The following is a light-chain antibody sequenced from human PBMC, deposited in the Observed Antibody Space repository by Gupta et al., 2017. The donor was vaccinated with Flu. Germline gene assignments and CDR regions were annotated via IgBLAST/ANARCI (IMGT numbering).Light chain of an antibody. V-gene: IGLV3-21*03. CDR3: QVWDSSSDTPRV. Sequence: KTARITGGGGNIGSDSVHCYPPRPDQAPVLLFYDDKDRRSGTPERVSGSNSGTTATLTLSSVAAGEEADYYCQVWDSSSDTPRVFGGGTKLTVL. CDR2: DDK. J-gene: IGLJ2*01. CDR1: NIGSDS.